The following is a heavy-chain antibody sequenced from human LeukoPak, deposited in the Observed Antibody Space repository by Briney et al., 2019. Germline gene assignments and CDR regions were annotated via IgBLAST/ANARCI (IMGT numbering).Heavy chain of an antibody. CDR1: GYTLTELS. D-gene: IGHD3-22*01. V-gene: IGHV1-24*01. CDR3: ATDLSRYYYDSSGYKTLDY. J-gene: IGHJ4*02. Sequence: ASVKVSCKVSGYTLTELSMHWVRQAPGKGLEWMGGFDPEDGETIYAQKFQGRVTMTEDTSTDTAYMELSSLRSEDTAVYYCATDLSRYYYDSSGYKTLDYWGQGTLATVSS. CDR2: FDPEDGET.